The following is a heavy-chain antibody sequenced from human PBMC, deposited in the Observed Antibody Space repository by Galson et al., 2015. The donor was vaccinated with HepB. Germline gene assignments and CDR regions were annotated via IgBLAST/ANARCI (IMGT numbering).Heavy chain of an antibody. CDR1: GYTFTSYG. CDR2: ISAYNGNT. D-gene: IGHD3-9*01. CDR3: ARAQYYDILTGHPGGYGMDV. Sequence: SVKVFCKASGYTFTSYGISWVRQAPGQGLEWMGWISAYNGNTNYAQKLQGRVTMTTDTSTSTAYMELRSLRSDDTAVYYCARAQYYDILTGHPGGYGMDVWGQGTTVTVSS. J-gene: IGHJ6*02. V-gene: IGHV1-18*04.